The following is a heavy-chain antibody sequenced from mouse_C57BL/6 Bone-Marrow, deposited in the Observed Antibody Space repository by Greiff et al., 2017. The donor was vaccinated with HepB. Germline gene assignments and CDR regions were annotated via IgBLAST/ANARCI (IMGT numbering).Heavy chain of an antibody. CDR3: ARYYGSSYGDYAMDY. J-gene: IGHJ4*01. CDR2: IHPNSGST. V-gene: IGHV1-64*01. Sequence: VKLQQPGAELVKPGASVKLSCKASGYTFTSYWMHWVKQRPGQGLEWIGMIHPNSGSTNYNEKFKSKATLTVDKSSSTAYMQLSSLTSEDSAVYYCARYYGSSYGDYAMDYWGQGTSVTVSS. D-gene: IGHD1-1*01. CDR1: GYTFTSYW.